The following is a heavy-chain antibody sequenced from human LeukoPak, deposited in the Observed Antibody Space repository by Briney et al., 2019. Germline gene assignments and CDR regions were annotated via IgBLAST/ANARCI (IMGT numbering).Heavy chain of an antibody. V-gene: IGHV3-7*03. D-gene: IGHD2-15*01. CDR3: ARFLGYCSGGSCYRFDYYYGMDV. CDR1: GFTFSSYV. J-gene: IGHJ6*04. Sequence: PGGSLRLSCAASGFTFSSYVMSWVRQAPGKGLEWVANIKQDGSEKYYVDSVKGRFTISRDNAKNSLYLQMNSLRAEDTAVCYCARFLGYCSGGSCYRFDYYYGMDVWGKGTTVTVSS. CDR2: IKQDGSEK.